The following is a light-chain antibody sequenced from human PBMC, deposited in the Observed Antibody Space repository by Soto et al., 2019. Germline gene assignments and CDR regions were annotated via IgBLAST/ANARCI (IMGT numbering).Light chain of an antibody. V-gene: IGLV2-23*02. J-gene: IGLJ2*01. CDR3: CSSGGSGTI. Sequence: QYALTQPASVSGSPGQSITISCNGTSVDIGSYNLVSWYQQHPGKAPKLMIYEVSKRPSGVSNRFSGSKSGNTASLTISGLQAEDEADYYCCSSGGSGTIFGGGTKLTAL. CDR1: SVDIGSYNL. CDR2: EVS.